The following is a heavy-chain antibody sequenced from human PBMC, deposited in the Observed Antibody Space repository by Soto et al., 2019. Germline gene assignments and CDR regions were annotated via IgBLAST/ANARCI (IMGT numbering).Heavy chain of an antibody. V-gene: IGHV1-24*01. Sequence: ASVKVSCKVSGYTLTELSMHWVRQAPGKGLEWMGGFDPEDGETIYAQKFQGRVTMTEDTSTDTAYMELSSLRSEDTAVYYCATSGGSGYSVVCVGGMDVCGQGTTVTVS. CDR1: GYTLTELS. J-gene: IGHJ6*02. CDR3: ATSGGSGYSVVCVGGMDV. D-gene: IGHD2-15*01. CDR2: FDPEDGET.